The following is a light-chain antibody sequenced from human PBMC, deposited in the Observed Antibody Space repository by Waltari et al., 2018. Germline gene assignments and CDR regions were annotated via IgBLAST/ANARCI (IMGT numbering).Light chain of an antibody. CDR3: QQGNSYPFT. Sequence: IQMSQSPSSLSASVGARVTITCRASQGISSYLNWYQQKPGKAPKLLIYYANSFASGVPSRFSGSGSGTEFTLTISSLQPEDFATYYCQQGNSYPFTFGPGTKLDIK. J-gene: IGKJ3*01. V-gene: IGKV1-13*02. CDR1: QGISSY. CDR2: YAN.